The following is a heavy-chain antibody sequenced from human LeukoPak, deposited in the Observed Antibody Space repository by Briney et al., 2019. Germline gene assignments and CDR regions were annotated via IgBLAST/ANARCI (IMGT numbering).Heavy chain of an antibody. CDR3: AKGGDYDILTGYPRGIDY. D-gene: IGHD3-9*01. CDR1: GGSISSYY. CDR2: IYTSGST. Sequence: SETLSLTCTVSGGSISSYYWSWIRQPAGKGLEWIGRIYTSGSTNYNPSLKSRVTMSVDTSKNQFSLKLSSVTAADTAVYYCAKGGDYDILTGYPRGIDYWGQGTLVTVSS. V-gene: IGHV4-4*07. J-gene: IGHJ4*02.